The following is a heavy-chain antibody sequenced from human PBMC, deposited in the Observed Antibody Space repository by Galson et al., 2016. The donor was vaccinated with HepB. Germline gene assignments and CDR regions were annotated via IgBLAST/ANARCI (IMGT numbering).Heavy chain of an antibody. Sequence: SLRLSCAASGFTVSNAYMTWVRQPPGKGLEWVSFTYSGGSTFYADSVKGRFTVSRDKSKNTLYLQMNSLRPEDTAVYYCAGGGSLWGVPVPASTPFDYWGQGSLVTVSS. CDR3: AGGGSLWGVPVPASTPFDY. V-gene: IGHV3-66*02. D-gene: IGHD2-2*01. CDR1: GFTVSNAY. J-gene: IGHJ4*02. CDR2: TYSGGST.